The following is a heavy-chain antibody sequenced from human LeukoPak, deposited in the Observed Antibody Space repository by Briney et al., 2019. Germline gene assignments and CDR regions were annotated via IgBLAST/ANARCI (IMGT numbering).Heavy chain of an antibody. CDR2: INPNSGGT. CDR1: GYTFTGYY. Sequence: ASVKVSCKASGYTFTGYYMHWVRQAPGQGLEWMGWINPNSGGTNYAQKFQGRVTMTRDTSISTAYMELSRLRSDDTAVYYCARGPIAAAGTSDAFDIWGQGTMVTVSS. D-gene: IGHD6-13*01. J-gene: IGHJ3*02. CDR3: ARGPIAAAGTSDAFDI. V-gene: IGHV1-2*02.